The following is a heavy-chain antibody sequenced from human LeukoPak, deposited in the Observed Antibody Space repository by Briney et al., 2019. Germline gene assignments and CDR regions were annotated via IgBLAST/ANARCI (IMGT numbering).Heavy chain of an antibody. CDR1: GGTFSSYA. CDR3: ASSDGDYGINYFDY. D-gene: IGHD4-17*01. CDR2: IIPIFGTA. J-gene: IGHJ4*02. V-gene: IGHV1-69*06. Sequence: SVKVSCKASGGTFSSYAISWVRQAPGQGLEWMGGIIPIFGTANSAQKFQGRVTITADKSTSTAYMELSSLRSEDTAVYYCASSDGDYGINYFDYWGQGTLVTVSS.